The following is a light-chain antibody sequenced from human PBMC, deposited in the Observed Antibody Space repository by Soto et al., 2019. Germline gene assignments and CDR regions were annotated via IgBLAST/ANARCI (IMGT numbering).Light chain of an antibody. CDR1: SSNVGNNY. CDR2: DNN. J-gene: IGLJ1*01. Sequence: QSVLTQPPSVSAAPGQKVTISCSGSSSNVGNNYVSWYQQLPGTAPKLLIYDNNKRPSGIPDRFSGSKSGTSATLAITGLQTGDEADYYCGTWVTSLSVGHVFGTGTKATVL. V-gene: IGLV1-51*01. CDR3: GTWVTSLSVGHV.